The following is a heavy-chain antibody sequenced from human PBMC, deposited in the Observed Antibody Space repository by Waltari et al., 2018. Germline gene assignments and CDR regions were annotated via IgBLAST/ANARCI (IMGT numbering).Heavy chain of an antibody. V-gene: IGHV3-74*01. J-gene: IGHJ4*02. CDR1: GLGFGDTC. CDR2: INTNGGTT. CDR3: VKEGVAPGGSDFFDH. Sequence: EMQLVESGGGLVQPGGSLRLSCEDSGLGFGDTCVNWVQKAPGGGLVWVARINTNGGTTNYADSVTGRFTISRDNPKNMLYLQMDSLGAQDTAVYYCVKEGVAPGGSDFFDHWGQGTLVTVSP. D-gene: IGHD3-3*01.